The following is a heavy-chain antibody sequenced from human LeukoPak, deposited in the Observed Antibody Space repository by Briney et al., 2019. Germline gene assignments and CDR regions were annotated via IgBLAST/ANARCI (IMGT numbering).Heavy chain of an antibody. Sequence: ASVKVSCKASGYTFTSYYMHWVRQAPGQGLEWMGIINPSGGSTNYAQKFQGRVTMTRDTSTSTVYMELSSLRSEDTAVYYCARTLAAAGTQYYFDYWGQGTLVTVSS. CDR3: ARTLAAAGTQYYFDY. CDR2: INPSGGST. V-gene: IGHV1-46*01. D-gene: IGHD6-13*01. J-gene: IGHJ4*02. CDR1: GYTFTSYY.